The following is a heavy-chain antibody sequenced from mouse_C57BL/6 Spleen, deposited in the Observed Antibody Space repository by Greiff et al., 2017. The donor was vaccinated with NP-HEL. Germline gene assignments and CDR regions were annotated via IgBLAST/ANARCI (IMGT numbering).Heavy chain of an antibody. V-gene: IGHV1-15*01. Sequence: SGAELVRPGASVTLSCKASGYTFTDYEMHWVKQTPVHGLEWIGAIDPETGGTAYNQKFKGKAILTADKSSSTAYMELRSLTSEDSAVYYCTRRGPTVVATNYFDYWGQGTTLTVSS. D-gene: IGHD1-1*01. CDR2: IDPETGGT. CDR3: TRRGPTVVATNYFDY. CDR1: GYTFTDYE. J-gene: IGHJ2*01.